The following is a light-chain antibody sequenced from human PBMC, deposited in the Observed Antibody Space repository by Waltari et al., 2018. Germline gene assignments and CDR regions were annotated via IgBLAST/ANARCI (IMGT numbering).Light chain of an antibody. CDR2: DVT. CDR3: SSYTTSISYV. Sequence: QSALTQPASVSGSPGQSITISCTGTSSDIGVYNHVSWYQQHPGKAPKLMVYDVTNRPSGVSDRFSGSKSDYTASLTISGLQAEDEADYYCSSYTTSISYVFGTVTRVTVL. V-gene: IGLV2-14*03. CDR1: SSDIGVYNH. J-gene: IGLJ1*01.